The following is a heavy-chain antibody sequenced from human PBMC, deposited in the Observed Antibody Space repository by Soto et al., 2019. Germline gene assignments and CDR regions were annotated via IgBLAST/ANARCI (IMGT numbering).Heavy chain of an antibody. J-gene: IGHJ4*02. CDR3: APLFSSYGFFADY. D-gene: IGHD5-18*01. CDR2: ISGSGGST. CDR1: GFTFSSYA. Sequence: GGSLRLSCAASGFTFSSYAMSWVRQAPGKGLEWVSAISGSGGSTYYADSVKGRFTISRDNSKNTLYLQMNSLRAEDTAVYYCAPLFSSYGFFADYWGQGTLVTVSS. V-gene: IGHV3-23*01.